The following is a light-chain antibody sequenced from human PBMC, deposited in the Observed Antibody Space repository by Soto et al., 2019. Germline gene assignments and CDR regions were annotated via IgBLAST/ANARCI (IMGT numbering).Light chain of an antibody. J-gene: IGKJ1*01. CDR2: AVT. Sequence: EVVLTQSPGTLSLSPGERATLSCRASQSVADSYFAWYQQNPGRAPRLLFYAVTRRATGIPDRFSGSGTGTDFNLTISTLEPDDFAVYYCHHFGSSPETFGQGTKVQ. CDR1: QSVADSY. CDR3: HHFGSSPET. V-gene: IGKV3-20*01.